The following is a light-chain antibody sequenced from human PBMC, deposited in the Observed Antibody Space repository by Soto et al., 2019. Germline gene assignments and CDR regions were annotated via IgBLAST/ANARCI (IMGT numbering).Light chain of an antibody. J-gene: IGKJ5*01. CDR3: QQYNSYWIT. CDR1: QSISSW. V-gene: IGKV1-5*03. CDR2: KAS. Sequence: DIQMTQSPSTLSASVGDRVTITCRASQSISSWLAWYQQKPGKAPKLLIYKASSLESGVPSRFSGSGSGTEFTLTISSLQPEDFATYYCQQYNSYWITFGQGTRLEIK.